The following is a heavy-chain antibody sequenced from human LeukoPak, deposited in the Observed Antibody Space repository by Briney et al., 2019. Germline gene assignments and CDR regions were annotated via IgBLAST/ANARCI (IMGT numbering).Heavy chain of an antibody. V-gene: IGHV4-4*07. D-gene: IGHD4-23*01. J-gene: IGHJ4*02. CDR2: IYSSGST. CDR3: ARDTGTVVDY. Sequence: SETLSLTCTVSGGSISNWYWSWFRQPAGKGLEWIGRIYSSGSTIYNPSLKSRVTMSVDTSTNQISLRLTSVTAADTAVYYCARDTGTVVDYWGQGTLVTVSS. CDR1: GGSISNWY.